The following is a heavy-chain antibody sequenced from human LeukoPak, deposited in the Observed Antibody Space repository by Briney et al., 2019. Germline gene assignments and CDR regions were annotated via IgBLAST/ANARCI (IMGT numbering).Heavy chain of an antibody. Sequence: SETLSPTCTVSGYSISSGYYWGWIRQPPGKGLEWIGSIYHSGSTYYNPSLKSRVTISVDTSKNQFSLKLSSVTAADTAVYYCARASHRSHDTIYGMDVWGQGTTVIVSS. CDR3: ARASHRSHDTIYGMDV. V-gene: IGHV4-38-2*02. CDR1: GYSISSGYY. D-gene: IGHD3-9*01. CDR2: IYHSGST. J-gene: IGHJ6*02.